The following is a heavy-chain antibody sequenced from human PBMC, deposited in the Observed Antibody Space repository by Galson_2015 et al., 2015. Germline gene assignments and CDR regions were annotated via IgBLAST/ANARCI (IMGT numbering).Heavy chain of an antibody. CDR1: GFTVSDNF. J-gene: IGHJ4*02. V-gene: IGHV3-53*01. CDR3: AKDGRAYSIDY. Sequence: SLRLSCAASGFTVSDNFMSWVRQAPGKGLEWVSSIYSGGSTYYADSVKGRFTISGDNSGNTVYLHMNSLRAEDTALYYCAKDGRAYSIDYLGQGTLVTVSS. D-gene: IGHD1-26*01. CDR2: IYSGGST.